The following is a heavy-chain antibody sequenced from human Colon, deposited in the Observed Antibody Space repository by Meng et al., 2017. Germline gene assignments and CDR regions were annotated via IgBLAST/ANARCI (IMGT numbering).Heavy chain of an antibody. J-gene: IGHJ5*02. Sequence: QVQLQESGPGLVGPSETRPLTCTVSGASFSSDSHYWSWIRQSPGKGLEWIGYIYYTGNTNYNPSLASRVSMSLDTSKNHFSLHLTSVTAADTAIYYCARVNGDFDEAWFDPWGQGTLVTVSS. D-gene: IGHD4-17*01. CDR2: IYYTGNT. V-gene: IGHV4-61*03. CDR3: ARVNGDFDEAWFDP. CDR1: GASFSSDSHY.